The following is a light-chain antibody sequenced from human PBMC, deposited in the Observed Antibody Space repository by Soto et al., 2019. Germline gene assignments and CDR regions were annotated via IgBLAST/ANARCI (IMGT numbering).Light chain of an antibody. V-gene: IGKV3-20*01. CDR2: GAS. CDR1: QSVSSSY. Sequence: IVLTQSPGTLSLSPGERATLSCRASQSVSSSYLAWYQQKPGQAPRLLIYGASSRATGIPDRFSGSGSGTDFTLTISRLEPEDFAVYYCQQYNNWPWTFGQGTKVEIK. CDR3: QQYNNWPWT. J-gene: IGKJ1*01.